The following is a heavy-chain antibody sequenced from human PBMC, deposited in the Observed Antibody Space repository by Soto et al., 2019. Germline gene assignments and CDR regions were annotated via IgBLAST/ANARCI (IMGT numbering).Heavy chain of an antibody. D-gene: IGHD1-1*01. CDR2: ISGGGVGT. J-gene: IGHJ4*02. V-gene: IGHV3-23*01. CDR3: AKDLMVATTTDY. Sequence: GGSLRLSCAGSGFSFYSYALSWVRQAPGKGLEWVSGISGGGVGTYYADSVKGRFTISRDNSKNTLYLQMNSLRAEDTAVYYCAKDLMVATTTDYWGQGTLVTVSS. CDR1: GFSFYSYA.